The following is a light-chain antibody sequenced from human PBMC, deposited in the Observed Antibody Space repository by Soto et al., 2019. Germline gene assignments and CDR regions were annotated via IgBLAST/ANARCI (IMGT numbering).Light chain of an antibody. CDR2: DAS. J-gene: IGKJ1*01. V-gene: IGKV1-5*01. CDR1: QSISSW. CDR3: QQYNSYRT. Sequence: DLPRTQSPSTLSASVWDRVTITCRASQSISSWLAWYQQKPGKAPDLLIYDASSLESGVPSRFSGSGSGTEFTLTISSLQPDDFATYYCQQYNSYRTFGQGTKVDIK.